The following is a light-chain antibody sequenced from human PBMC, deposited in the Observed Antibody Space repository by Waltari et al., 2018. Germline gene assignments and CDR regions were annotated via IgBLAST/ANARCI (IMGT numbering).Light chain of an antibody. CDR1: QSISSW. J-gene: IGKJ1*01. CDR2: KAA. CDR3: LQYSNYSWT. Sequence: DVQLTQSPSTLSASVGDRVTITCRASQSISSWLAWYQKKPGQAPKVLIYKAATLQSGVPSRFSGSGSGTEFTLTIDSLQPDDVATYYCLQYSNYSWTFGQGTKVEIK. V-gene: IGKV1-5*03.